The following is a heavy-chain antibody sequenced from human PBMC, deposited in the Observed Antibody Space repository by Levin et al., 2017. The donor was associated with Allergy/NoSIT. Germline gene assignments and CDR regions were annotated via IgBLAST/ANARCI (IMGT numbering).Heavy chain of an antibody. CDR1: GFIFRNYV. Sequence: PGASVKVSCAASGFIFRNYVMTWLRQSPRKGLEWVSSIGGSGDSAYYADSVKGRFTVSRDNSKNTLYLQMSSLGAEDTAVYYCAKKFDGGSSWYAFDHWGQGTLVTVSS. D-gene: IGHD6-13*01. V-gene: IGHV3-23*01. CDR3: AKKFDGGSSWYAFDH. CDR2: IGGSGDSA. J-gene: IGHJ4*02.